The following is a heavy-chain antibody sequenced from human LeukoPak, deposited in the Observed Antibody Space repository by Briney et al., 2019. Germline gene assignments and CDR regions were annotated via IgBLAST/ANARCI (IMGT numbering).Heavy chain of an antibody. CDR1: GGSISSYY. CDR2: IYYSGGT. V-gene: IGHV4-59*12. J-gene: IGHJ6*03. CDR3: ARDYPGVVVPAAMRGDYYYYYMDV. Sequence: SETLSLTCTVSGGSISSYYWSWIRQPPGKGLEWIGYIYYSGGTNYNPSLKSRVTISVDTSKNQFSLKLSSVTAADTAVYYCARDYPGVVVPAAMRGDYYYYYMDVWGKGTTVTVSS. D-gene: IGHD2-2*01.